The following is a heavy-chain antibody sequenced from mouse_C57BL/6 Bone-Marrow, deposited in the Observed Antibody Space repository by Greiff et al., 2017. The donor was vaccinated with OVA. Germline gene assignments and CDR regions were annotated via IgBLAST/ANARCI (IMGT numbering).Heavy chain of an antibody. V-gene: IGHV7-3*01. D-gene: IGHD4-1*01. CDR2: IRNKANGYTT. Sequence: EVQLVESGGGLVQPGGSLSLSCAASGFTFTDYYMSWVRQPPGKALEWLGFIRNKANGYTTEYSASVKGRFTISRDNSQSILYLQMNALRAEDSATYDCARYRLTGVPFDYWGQGTTLTVSS. CDR1: GFTFTDYY. CDR3: ARYRLTGVPFDY. J-gene: IGHJ2*01.